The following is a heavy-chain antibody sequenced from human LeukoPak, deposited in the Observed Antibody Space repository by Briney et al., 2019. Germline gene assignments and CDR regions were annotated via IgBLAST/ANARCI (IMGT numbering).Heavy chain of an antibody. Sequence: GGSLRLSCAASGFTFSSYWMSWVRQAPGKGLEWVANIKQDGSEKYYVDSVKGRFTISRDNAKNSLYLQMNSLRADDTAVYYCARDSSPRYSGYDWVYWGRGTLVTVSS. J-gene: IGHJ4*02. D-gene: IGHD5-12*01. CDR2: IKQDGSEK. V-gene: IGHV3-7*01. CDR3: ARDSSPRYSGYDWVY. CDR1: GFTFSSYW.